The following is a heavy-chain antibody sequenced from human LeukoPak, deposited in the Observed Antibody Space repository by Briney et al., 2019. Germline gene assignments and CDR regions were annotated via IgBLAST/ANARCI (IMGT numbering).Heavy chain of an antibody. CDR1: GGSISSYY. V-gene: IGHV4-59*01. CDR3: AREVAGDYFDY. D-gene: IGHD6-19*01. J-gene: IGHJ4*02. CDR2: IYYSGST. Sequence: SETLSLTCTVSGGSISSYYWSWIRQPPGKGLGWIGYIYYSGSTNYNPSLKSRVTISVDTSKNQFSLKLSPVAAADTAVYYCAREVAGDYFDYWGQGTLVTVSS.